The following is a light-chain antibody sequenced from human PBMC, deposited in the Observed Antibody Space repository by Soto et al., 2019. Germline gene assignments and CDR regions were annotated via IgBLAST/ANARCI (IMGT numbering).Light chain of an antibody. J-gene: IGKJ5*01. Sequence: EIVMTQSPASLSVSPGVRATVCCSPSQSVSDTLAWYQQKPGQAPRLLIYGASTRATGIPARFSGSGSGTEFTLTISSLQSEDFAVYYCQQYNNWPPITFGQGTRLEI. CDR1: QSVSDT. V-gene: IGKV3-15*01. CDR3: QQYNNWPPIT. CDR2: GAS.